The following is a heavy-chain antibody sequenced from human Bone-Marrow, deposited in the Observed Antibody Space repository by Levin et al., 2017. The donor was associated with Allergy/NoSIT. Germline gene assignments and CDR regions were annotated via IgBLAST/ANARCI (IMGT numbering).Heavy chain of an antibody. CDR3: ARHRYCSSTSCSEGYWYFDL. D-gene: IGHD2-2*01. CDR1: GYSFTSYW. J-gene: IGHJ2*01. V-gene: IGHV5-10-1*01. Sequence: PGGSLRLSCKGSGYSFTSYWISWVRQMPGKGLEWMGRIDPSDSYTNYSPSFQGHVTISADKSISTAYLQWSSLKASDTAMYYCARHRYCSSTSCSEGYWYFDLWGRGTLVTVSS. CDR2: IDPSDSYT.